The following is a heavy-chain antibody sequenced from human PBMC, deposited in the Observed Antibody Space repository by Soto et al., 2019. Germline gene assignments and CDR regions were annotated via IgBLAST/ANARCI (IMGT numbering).Heavy chain of an antibody. CDR3: AKSAYSGSYPDAFDM. CDR2: IHTTGGST. D-gene: IGHD1-26*01. J-gene: IGHJ3*02. CDR1: GFTFSIYA. Sequence: EVHLLESGGDLVQPGGSRRLSCAASGFTFSIYAMSWVRQSPGKGLEWVSTIHTTGGSTYYAESVKGRFTISRDNSKNTLYLQMNSLRAEDTAVYYCAKSAYSGSYPDAFDMWGQGTMVTVS. V-gene: IGHV3-23*01.